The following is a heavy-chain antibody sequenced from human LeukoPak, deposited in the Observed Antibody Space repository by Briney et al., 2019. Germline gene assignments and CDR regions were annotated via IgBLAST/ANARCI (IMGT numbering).Heavy chain of an antibody. Sequence: GRSLRLSCAASEFTFSSYAMHWVRQAPGKGLEWVALVSNDGGDKYYADSVKGRFTISRDNSKNTLYLQMHSLRGEDTGVYYCAKAHLLDWLLPFDYWGQGTLVTVSS. CDR1: EFTFSSYA. CDR3: AKAHLLDWLLPFDY. J-gene: IGHJ4*02. V-gene: IGHV3-30*18. CDR2: VSNDGGDK. D-gene: IGHD3/OR15-3a*01.